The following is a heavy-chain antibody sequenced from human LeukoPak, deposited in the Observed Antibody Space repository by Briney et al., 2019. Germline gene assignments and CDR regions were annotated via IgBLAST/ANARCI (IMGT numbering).Heavy chain of an antibody. CDR1: GYTFTSYC. D-gene: IGHD6-13*01. CDR3: ARDGRRIAAAANHFDY. J-gene: IGHJ4*02. CDR2: INPSGGST. V-gene: IGHV1-46*01. Sequence: ASVKVSCKASGYTFTSYCMHWVRQAPGQGLEWMGIINPSGGSTSYAQKFQGRVTMTRDTSTSTVYMELGSLRSEDTAVYYCARDGRRIAAAANHFDYWGQGTLVTVSS.